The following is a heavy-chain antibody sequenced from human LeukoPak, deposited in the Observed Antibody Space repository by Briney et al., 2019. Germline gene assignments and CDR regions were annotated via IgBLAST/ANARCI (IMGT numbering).Heavy chain of an antibody. V-gene: IGHV3-30*02. J-gene: IGHJ4*02. CDR1: GFTFSSYG. Sequence: GGSLRVSCAASGFTFSSYGMHWVRQAPGKGLEWVAFIRYDGSNKYYADSVKGRFTISRDNSKNTLYLQMNSLRAEDTAVYYCAKDPQYYGSGTADYWGQGTLVTVSS. CDR2: IRYDGSNK. CDR3: AKDPQYYGSGTADY. D-gene: IGHD3-10*01.